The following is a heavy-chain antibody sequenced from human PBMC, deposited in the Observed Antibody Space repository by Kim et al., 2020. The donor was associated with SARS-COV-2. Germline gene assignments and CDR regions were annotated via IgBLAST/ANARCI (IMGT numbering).Heavy chain of an antibody. J-gene: IGHJ3*02. V-gene: IGHV4-34*01. CDR3: ARSATVGAFDI. CDR2: T. D-gene: IGHD4-17*01. Sequence: TNYYPSLKGRGTISVDTSKNQFSLKLSSVTAADTAVYYCARSATVGAFDIWGQGTMVTVSS.